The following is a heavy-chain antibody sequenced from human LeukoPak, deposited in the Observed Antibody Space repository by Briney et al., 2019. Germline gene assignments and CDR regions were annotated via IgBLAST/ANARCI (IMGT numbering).Heavy chain of an antibody. Sequence: SETLSLTCTVSAGSISSSYWSWIRQPPGKGLESIGYVYYNGHTNYNPSLKSRVTISVDTSKNQFSLKLSSVTAADTAVYYCATILPVNYYMDVWGRGTTVTVSS. J-gene: IGHJ6*03. CDR2: VYYNGHT. CDR1: AGSISSSY. V-gene: IGHV4-59*01. CDR3: ATILPVNYYMDV. D-gene: IGHD2-21*01.